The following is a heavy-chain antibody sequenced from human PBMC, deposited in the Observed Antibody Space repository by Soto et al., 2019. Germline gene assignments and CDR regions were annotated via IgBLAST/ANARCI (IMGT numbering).Heavy chain of an antibody. D-gene: IGHD1-26*01. V-gene: IGHV3-11*01. CDR2: ISPSGRTI. Sequence: QVQLVESGETSVKPGGSLRLSCAASGFAFSDYYMNWIRQAPGKGLEWISYISPSGRTIYYADSVKGRFTVSRDNTNNSLVLQFNNLRAEDTAVYCCARATQYSGTYYVYFQHWGLGTLVTVS. J-gene: IGHJ1*01. CDR3: ARATQYSGTYYVYFQH. CDR1: GFAFSDYY.